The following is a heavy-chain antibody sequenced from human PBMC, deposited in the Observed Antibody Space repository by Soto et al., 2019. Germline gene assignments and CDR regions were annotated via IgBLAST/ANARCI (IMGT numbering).Heavy chain of an antibody. D-gene: IGHD2-15*01. CDR2: IYWDDDK. CDR3: PHLVVAGLTYYFDY. J-gene: IGHJ4*02. CDR1: GFSLSTSAVG. V-gene: IGHV2-5*02. Sequence: QITLKESGPTLVKPTQTLTLTCTFSGFSLSTSAVGVGWIRQPPGKALEWLAFIYWDDDKRYSPSLKSSLTITKDTSNNQVVLAMTNMDPVDTATYYCPHLVVAGLTYYFDYWGQGTLVTVSS.